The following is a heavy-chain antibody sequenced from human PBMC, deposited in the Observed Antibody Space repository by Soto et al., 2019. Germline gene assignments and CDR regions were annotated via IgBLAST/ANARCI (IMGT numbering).Heavy chain of an antibody. J-gene: IGHJ2*01. V-gene: IGHV3-48*01. D-gene: IGHD4-4*01. CDR3: ARPLWRDDYNWGYFDL. Sequence: PGGSLRLSCAASGFTFSSYSMNWVRQAPGKGLEWVSYISSSGRTIYYADSVKGRFTISRDNAKNSLYLQMDSLRAEDTAVYYCARPLWRDDYNWGYFDLWGRGTLVTVSS. CDR1: GFTFSSYS. CDR2: ISSSGRTI.